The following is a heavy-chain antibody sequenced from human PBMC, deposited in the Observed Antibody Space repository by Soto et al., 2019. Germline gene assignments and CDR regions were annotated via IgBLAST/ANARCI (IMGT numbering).Heavy chain of an antibody. J-gene: IGHJ5*02. D-gene: IGHD3-10*01. Sequence: QVQLVQSGAEVKKPGSSVKVSCKASGGTFSSYAISWVRQAPGQGLEWMGGIIPIFGTANYAQKFQVIVTITADKSTSTAYMELSSLRSEDTAVYYCARGEGSGSTSWIWFDPWGQGTLVTVSS. CDR3: ARGEGSGSTSWIWFDP. CDR1: GGTFSSYA. V-gene: IGHV1-69*06. CDR2: IIPIFGTA.